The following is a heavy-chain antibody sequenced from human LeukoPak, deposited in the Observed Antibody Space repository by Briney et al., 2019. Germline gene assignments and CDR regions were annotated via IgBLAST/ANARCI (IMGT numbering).Heavy chain of an antibody. CDR2: IWYDGSNK. CDR3: ARGYSSGSRWLDY. J-gene: IGHJ4*02. D-gene: IGHD3-22*01. V-gene: IGHV3-33*01. Sequence: PGRSLRLSCAASGFTFSSYGMHWVRQAPGKGLEWVAVIWYDGSNKYYADSVKGRFTISGDNSKNTLYLQMNSLRAEDTAVYYCARGYSSGSRWLDYWGQGTLVTVSS. CDR1: GFTFSSYG.